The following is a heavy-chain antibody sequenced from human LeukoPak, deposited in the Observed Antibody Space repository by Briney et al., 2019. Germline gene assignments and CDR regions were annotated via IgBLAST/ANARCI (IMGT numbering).Heavy chain of an antibody. D-gene: IGHD3-22*01. V-gene: IGHV1-18*01. Sequence: ASVKVSCKASGYTFTSYGISWVRQAPGQGLEWMGWISAYNGNTNYAQKLQGRVTMTTDTSTSTAYMELRSLRSDDTAVYYCARDQIEGYDSSGYDFDYWGQGTLVTVFS. CDR1: GYTFTSYG. CDR2: ISAYNGNT. J-gene: IGHJ4*02. CDR3: ARDQIEGYDSSGYDFDY.